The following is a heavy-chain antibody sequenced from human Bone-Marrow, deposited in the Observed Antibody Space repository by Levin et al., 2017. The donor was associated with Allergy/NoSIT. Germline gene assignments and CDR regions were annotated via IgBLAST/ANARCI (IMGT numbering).Heavy chain of an antibody. CDR2: ISGSGGST. Sequence: VASVKVSCAASGFTFNYFAMSWVRQAPGKGLEWVSAISGSGGSTYYADSVRGRFTVSRDNSKNTLYLQMNSLRAEDTAVYYCTYFFMNYGGNPGAFNIWGQGTMVTVSS. D-gene: IGHD4-23*01. J-gene: IGHJ3*02. CDR1: GFTFNYFA. V-gene: IGHV3-23*01. CDR3: TYFFMNYGGNPGAFNI.